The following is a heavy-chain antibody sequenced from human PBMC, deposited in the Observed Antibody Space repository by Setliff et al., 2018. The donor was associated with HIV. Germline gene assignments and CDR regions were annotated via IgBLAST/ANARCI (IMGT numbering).Heavy chain of an antibody. CDR3: ARDRASSGYYSHFDH. CDR1: GFTFSSYA. D-gene: IGHD3-22*01. Sequence: GGSLRLSCAASGFTFSSYAMSWVRQAPGKGLEWVSTISGSGDSTYYADSVKGRFTISRDNSKNTLYLQMNGLRAEDTAVYYCARDRASSGYYSHFDHWGQGNMVTVSS. V-gene: IGHV3-23*01. CDR2: ISGSGDST. J-gene: IGHJ4*02.